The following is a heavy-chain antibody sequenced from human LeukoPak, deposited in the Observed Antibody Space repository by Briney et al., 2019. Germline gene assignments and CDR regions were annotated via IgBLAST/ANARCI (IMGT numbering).Heavy chain of an antibody. CDR1: GYTFTSYD. J-gene: IGHJ6*03. V-gene: IGHV1-8*01. CDR2: MNPNSGNT. Sequence: ASVKVSCKASGYTFTSYDINWVRQATGQGLEWMGWMNPNSGNTGYAQKFQGRVTMTRNTSISTAYMELNSLRAEDTAVYYCAKSRGAVAGTDYYYYMDVWGKGTTVTVSS. CDR3: AKSRGAVAGTDYYYYMDV. D-gene: IGHD6-19*01.